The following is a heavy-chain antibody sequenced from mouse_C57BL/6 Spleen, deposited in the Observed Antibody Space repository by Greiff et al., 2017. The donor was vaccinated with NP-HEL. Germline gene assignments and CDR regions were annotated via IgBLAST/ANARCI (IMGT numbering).Heavy chain of an antibody. J-gene: IGHJ4*01. CDR3: ARGGYYGNSYAMDD. D-gene: IGHD2-1*01. CDR1: GFSLTSYG. CDR2: IWSDGST. Sequence: QVQLQQSGPGLVAPSQSLSITCTVSGFSLTSYGVHWVRQPPGKGLEWLVVIWSDGSTTYNSALNSRLSISKANSKSQVFIKMNRLQTDDTAMYYCARGGYYGNSYAMDDWGQGTSVTVSS. V-gene: IGHV2-6*03.